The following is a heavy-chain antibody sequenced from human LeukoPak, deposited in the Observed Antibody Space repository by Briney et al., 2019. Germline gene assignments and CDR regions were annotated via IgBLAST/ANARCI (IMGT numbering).Heavy chain of an antibody. CDR3: ARFGMDAAIDY. V-gene: IGHV3-7*01. J-gene: IGHJ4*02. D-gene: IGHD2-15*01. CDR2: IKQDASEK. CDR1: GFTFSGYW. Sequence: PGGSLRLSCAASGFTFSGYWMSWVRQAPGKGLEWVATIKQDASEKTYVDSVEGRFTSSRDNAKSSLFLQMDSLRAEDTAVCYCARFGMDAAIDYWGQGTLVTVSS.